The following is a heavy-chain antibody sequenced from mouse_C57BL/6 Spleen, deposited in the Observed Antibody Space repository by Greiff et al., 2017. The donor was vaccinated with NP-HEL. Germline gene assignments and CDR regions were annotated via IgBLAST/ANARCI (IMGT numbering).Heavy chain of an antibody. Sequence: EVQVVESGPGLVKPSQSLSLTCSVTGYSIPSGYYWNWIRQFPGNKLEWMGYISYDGSNNYNPSLKNRISITRDTSKNQFFLKLNSVTTEDTATYYCARRSYYGSSPFAYWGQGTLVTVSA. D-gene: IGHD1-1*01. CDR1: GYSIPSGYY. V-gene: IGHV3-6*01. J-gene: IGHJ3*01. CDR2: ISYDGSN. CDR3: ARRSYYGSSPFAY.